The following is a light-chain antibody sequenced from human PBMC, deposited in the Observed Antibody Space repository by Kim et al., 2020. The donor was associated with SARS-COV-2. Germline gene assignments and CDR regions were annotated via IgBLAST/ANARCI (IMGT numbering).Light chain of an antibody. CDR2: RNS. V-gene: IGLV1-47*01. Sequence: QSVLTQPPSASGTPGQRVTISCSGSSSNIGSDYVFCYQQHPGTAPKLFINRNSKRPSGVPDRFSAAKSGTTASLAIGGLRFEDEAEYYCSGWDESRSGWVFGGGTKLTVL. J-gene: IGLJ3*02. CDR3: SGWDESRSGWV. CDR1: SSNIGSDY.